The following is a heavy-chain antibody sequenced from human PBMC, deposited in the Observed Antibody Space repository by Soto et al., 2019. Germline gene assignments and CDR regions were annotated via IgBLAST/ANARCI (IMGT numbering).Heavy chain of an antibody. CDR3: AKAAFFFQAEDGIRDL. CDR2: ISGSGGDT. V-gene: IGHV3-23*01. D-gene: IGHD2-21*01. Sequence: AMTWVRQSPGKGLEWVSTISGSGGDTYYADSVKGRFTISRDNSKNTLYLQMDSLSAEDTALYYCAKAAFFFQAEDGIRDL. CDR1: A. J-gene: IGHJ2*01.